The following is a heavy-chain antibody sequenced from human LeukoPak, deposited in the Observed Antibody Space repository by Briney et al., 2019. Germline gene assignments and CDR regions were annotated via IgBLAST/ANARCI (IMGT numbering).Heavy chain of an antibody. CDR3: AKDAQRGFDYSTSLES. CDR1: GFTFSHYG. CDR2: MWSDSTNM. Sequence: PGRSLRLSCATSGFTFSHYGMHWVRQAPGKGLEWVAVMWSDSTNMYYGDSVKCRFTISRDNSRKTLYLQMNRLRVEETAVYYCAKDAQRGFDYSTSLESWGQGTLVTVSS. D-gene: IGHD4-11*01. J-gene: IGHJ5*01. V-gene: IGHV3-33*03.